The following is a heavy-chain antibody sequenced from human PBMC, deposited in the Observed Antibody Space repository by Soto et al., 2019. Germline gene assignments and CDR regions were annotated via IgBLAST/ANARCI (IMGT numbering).Heavy chain of an antibody. V-gene: IGHV2-5*01. Sequence: SGPTLVNPTPTLTLTCTFSGFSLSTSGVGVGWIRQPPGKALEWLALIYCNDDKRYSPSLKSRLTITKDTSKNQVVLTMTNMHPVDTATYYCAHFRSAGDTMIVVVIPAAAFDIWGQGTMVTVSS. CDR3: AHFRSAGDTMIVVVIPAAAFDI. CDR1: GFSLSTSGVG. CDR2: IYCNDDK. D-gene: IGHD3-22*01. J-gene: IGHJ3*02.